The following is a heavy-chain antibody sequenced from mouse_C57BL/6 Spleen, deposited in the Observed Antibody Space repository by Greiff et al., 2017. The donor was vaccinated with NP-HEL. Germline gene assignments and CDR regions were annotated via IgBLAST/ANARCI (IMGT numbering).Heavy chain of an antibody. CDR3: TREAYYDYDGYYAMDY. Sequence: VQGVESGAELVRPGASVTLSCKASGYTFTDYEMHWVKQTPVHGLEWIGAIDPETGGTAYNQKFKGKAILTADKSSSTAYMELRSLTSEDSAVYYCTREAYYDYDGYYAMDYWGQGTSVTVSS. D-gene: IGHD2-4*01. CDR2: IDPETGGT. CDR1: GYTFTDYE. V-gene: IGHV1-15*01. J-gene: IGHJ4*01.